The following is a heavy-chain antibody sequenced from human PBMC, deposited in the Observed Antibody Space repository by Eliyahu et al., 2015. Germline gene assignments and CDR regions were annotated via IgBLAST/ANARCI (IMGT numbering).Heavy chain of an antibody. CDR3: ARASPGGGVFFDL. J-gene: IGHJ2*01. Sequence: KSRVTISVDTSKNQFSLKLSSVTAADTAVYYCARASPGGGVFFDLWGRGTLVTVSS. V-gene: IGHV4-31*02. D-gene: IGHD3-16*01.